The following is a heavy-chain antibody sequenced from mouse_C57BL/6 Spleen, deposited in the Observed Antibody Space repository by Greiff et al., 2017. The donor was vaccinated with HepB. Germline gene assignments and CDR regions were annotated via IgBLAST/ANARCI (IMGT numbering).Heavy chain of an antibody. CDR3: AKNDYYGSSVYYAMDY. D-gene: IGHD1-1*01. J-gene: IGHJ4*01. Sequence: VQLQQSGPGLVQPSQSLSITCTVSGFSLTSYGVHWVRQSPGKGLEWLGVIWRGGSTDYNAAFMSRLSITKDNSKSQVFFTMNSLQADDTAIYYCAKNDYYGSSVYYAMDYWGQGASVTVSS. CDR1: GFSLTSYG. CDR2: IWRGGST. V-gene: IGHV2-5*01.